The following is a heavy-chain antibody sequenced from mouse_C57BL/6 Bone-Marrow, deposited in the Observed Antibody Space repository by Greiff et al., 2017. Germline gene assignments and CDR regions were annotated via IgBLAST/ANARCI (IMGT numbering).Heavy chain of an antibody. V-gene: IGHV1-15*01. D-gene: IGHD2-3*01. Sequence: QVQLKESGAELVRPGASVTLSCKASGYTFTDYEMHWVKQTPVHGLEWIGAIDPETGGTAYNQKFKGKAILTADKSSSTAYMELRSLTSEDSAVYYCTRGKSYDGYTWFAYWGRGTRVTVSA. CDR3: TRGKSYDGYTWFAY. J-gene: IGHJ3*01. CDR2: IDPETGGT. CDR1: GYTFTDYE.